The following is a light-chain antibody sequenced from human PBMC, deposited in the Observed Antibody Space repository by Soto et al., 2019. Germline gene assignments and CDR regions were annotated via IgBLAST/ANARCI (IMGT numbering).Light chain of an antibody. CDR1: QSVSSF. CDR2: DAS. Sequence: EVVLTQSPDTLSLSPGERATLSCRASQSVSSFLAWYQQKPGQAPRLLIYDASNRATGIPARFSDSGSGTDFTLTISSLEPEDFAVYYCQHRSSWPGAFPPETKVDIK. CDR3: QHRSSWPGA. V-gene: IGKV3-11*01. J-gene: IGKJ3*01.